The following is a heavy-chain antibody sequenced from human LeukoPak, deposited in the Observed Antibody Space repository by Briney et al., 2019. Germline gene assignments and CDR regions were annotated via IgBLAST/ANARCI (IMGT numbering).Heavy chain of an antibody. J-gene: IGHJ4*02. D-gene: IGHD5-12*01. V-gene: IGHV3-15*07. Sequence: GGSLRLSCAASGFTLSNVWMNWVRQAPGKGLEWVGRIKSKTDGGTTDYAAPVKGRFTISRDDSKNILYLQMNSLTSEDTAIYYCTQGSGYYFNYWGQGTLVTVSS. CDR2: IKSKTDGGTT. CDR1: GFTLSNVW. CDR3: TQGSGYYFNY.